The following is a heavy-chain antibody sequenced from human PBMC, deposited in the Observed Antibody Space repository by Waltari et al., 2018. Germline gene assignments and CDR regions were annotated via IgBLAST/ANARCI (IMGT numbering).Heavy chain of an antibody. CDR1: GSSFITYT. CDR2: ISDSSVFI. CDR3: ARVVSAAGTLYQFDY. Sequence: EVQLVESGGGLVKPGGSLRVPCAAPGSSFITYTMNWVRQAPGKGLEWVSSISDSSVFIYYADSVKGRFTISRDNVKNSVSLQMSSLRADDSAVYYCARVVSAAGTLYQFDYWGQGTLVTVSS. V-gene: IGHV3-21*01. J-gene: IGHJ4*02. D-gene: IGHD6-13*01.